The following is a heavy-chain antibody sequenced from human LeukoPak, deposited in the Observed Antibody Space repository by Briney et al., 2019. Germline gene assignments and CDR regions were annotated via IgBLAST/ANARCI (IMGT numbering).Heavy chain of an antibody. D-gene: IGHD6-6*01. Sequence: SETLSLTCAVYGGSFSGYYWSWIRQPPGKGLEWIGEINHSGSTNYNPSLKSRVTKSVDTSKNQFSLKLSSVTAADTAVYYCARGFSLDDVSSSTRFDYWGQGTLVTVSS. J-gene: IGHJ4*02. CDR1: GGSFSGYY. CDR2: INHSGST. V-gene: IGHV4-34*01. CDR3: ARGFSLDDVSSSTRFDY.